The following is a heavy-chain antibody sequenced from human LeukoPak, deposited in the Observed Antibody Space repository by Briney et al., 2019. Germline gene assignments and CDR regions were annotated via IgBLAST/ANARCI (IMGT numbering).Heavy chain of an antibody. CDR1: GGSFSGYS. D-gene: IGHD6-19*01. V-gene: IGHV4-34*01. CDR3: ARGDSGGWYAFDL. Sequence: SETLSLTCAVYGGSFSGYSWSWIRQPPRKGLEWIGDTNNSGSTNYNPSLKSRFTISVDTSKNQLSLKLSSVTAADTAVYYCARGDSGGWYAFDLWGRGTLVTVAS. J-gene: IGHJ2*01. CDR2: TNNSGST.